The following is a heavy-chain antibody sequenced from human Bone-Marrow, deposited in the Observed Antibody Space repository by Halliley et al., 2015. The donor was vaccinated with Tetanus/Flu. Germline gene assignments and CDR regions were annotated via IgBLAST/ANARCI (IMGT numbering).Heavy chain of an antibody. CDR3: ARGGGGSGSKVFYSGMEV. Sequence: TLSLTCAVSGGSFSRYYWSWIRQPPGKGLEWIGEINDSGHTNYNPSLKSRVTISLDTSKTQLSLILTSMTAADTAVYFCARGGGGSGSKVFYSGMEVRAPGSPVTV. V-gene: IGHV4-34*01. D-gene: IGHD3-10*01. CDR2: INDSGHT. J-gene: IGHJ6*02. CDR1: GGSFSRYY.